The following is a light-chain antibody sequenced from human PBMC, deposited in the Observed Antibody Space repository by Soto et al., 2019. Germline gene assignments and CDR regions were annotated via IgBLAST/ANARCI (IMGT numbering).Light chain of an antibody. Sequence: QLVLTQPPSVSGAPGQRVTISCTGNSSNIGAGYDVHWYQHVAGTAPKLLLFGNSNRPSGVSDRFSGSKSGTSASLAISGLRSEDGADYYCATWDDGLRGVVFGGGTKVTVL. J-gene: IGLJ2*01. CDR3: ATWDDGLRGVV. V-gene: IGLV1-40*01. CDR1: SSNIGAGYD. CDR2: GNS.